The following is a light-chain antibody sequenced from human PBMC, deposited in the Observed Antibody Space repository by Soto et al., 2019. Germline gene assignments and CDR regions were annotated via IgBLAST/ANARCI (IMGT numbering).Light chain of an antibody. CDR1: QSVSSN. Sequence: EIAMTQSPATLSVSPGERATLSCRASQSVSSNLAWYQQKPGQAPRLLIYGASTRATGIPTRFSGSGSGTEFTLTISSLLSEDFAVYFCQQYYNWPPYTFGQGTKLEIK. J-gene: IGKJ2*01. CDR2: GAS. V-gene: IGKV3-15*01. CDR3: QQYYNWPPYT.